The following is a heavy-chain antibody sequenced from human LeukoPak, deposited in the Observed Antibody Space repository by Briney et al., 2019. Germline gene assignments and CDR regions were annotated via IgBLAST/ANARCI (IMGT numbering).Heavy chain of an antibody. CDR2: INSDGSST. J-gene: IGHJ4*02. V-gene: IGHV3-74*01. CDR3: ARTKDRSVVAHDY. CDR1: GFTFSSYW. D-gene: IGHD2-15*01. Sequence: GGSLRLSCAASGFTFSSYWMHWVRQAPGKGLVWVSRINSDGSSTSYADSVKGRFTISRDNAKNSLYLQMNSLRAEDTAVYYCARTKDRSVVAHDYWGQGTLVTVSS.